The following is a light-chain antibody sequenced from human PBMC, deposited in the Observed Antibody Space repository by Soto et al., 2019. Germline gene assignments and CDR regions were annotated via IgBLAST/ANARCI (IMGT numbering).Light chain of an antibody. J-gene: IGLJ1*01. CDR1: SSDVGGSNF. CDR2: DVA. Sequence: QSLLTQPASVSDSPGQSITISCTGTSSDVGGSNFVSWYQQQPGKPPKLIIYDVANRPSGVSNRFSGSKSCSTASLIISRLQTEDEADYYCVSYTSSTTYVFGTSTTVTVL. V-gene: IGLV2-14*03. CDR3: VSYTSSTTYV.